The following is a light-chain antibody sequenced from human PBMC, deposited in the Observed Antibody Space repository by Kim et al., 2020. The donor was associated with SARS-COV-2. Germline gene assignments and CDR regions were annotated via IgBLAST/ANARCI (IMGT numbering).Light chain of an antibody. V-gene: IGKV3-20*01. Sequence: EIVLTQSPGTLSLSPGQRATLSCTASQSVYNNQLAWYQQKPGQAPSLLIYGASTRATGIPERFSGSGSGTDFTLAINRLEPEDFAVYYCQQYGNTRATFGQGTRLEIK. CDR3: QQYGNTRAT. J-gene: IGKJ5*01. CDR2: GAS. CDR1: QSVYNNQ.